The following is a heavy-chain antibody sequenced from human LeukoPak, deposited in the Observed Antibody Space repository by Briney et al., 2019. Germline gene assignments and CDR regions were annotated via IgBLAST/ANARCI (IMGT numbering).Heavy chain of an antibody. Sequence: SETLSLTCTVSGGSVSSGSYYWSRIRQPPGKGLEWIVYIYYSGSTNYNPSLKSRVTISVDTSKNQFSLKLSSVTAADTAVYYCARGVTYYDFRSGYAPLYYFDYWGQGTLVTVSS. J-gene: IGHJ4*02. V-gene: IGHV4-61*01. D-gene: IGHD3-3*01. CDR3: ARGVTYYDFRSGYAPLYYFDY. CDR1: GGSVSSGSYY. CDR2: IYYSGST.